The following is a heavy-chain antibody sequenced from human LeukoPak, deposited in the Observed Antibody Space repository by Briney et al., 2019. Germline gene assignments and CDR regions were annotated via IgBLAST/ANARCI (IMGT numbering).Heavy chain of an antibody. V-gene: IGHV5-51*01. CDR2: IYPGDSDT. D-gene: IGHD1-1*01. CDR3: ARLGYNWNDNWFDP. J-gene: IGHJ5*02. CDR1: GYRFTGYW. Sequence: LGESLKISCKGSGYRFTGYWIGWVRQMPGKGLEWMGIIYPGDSDTRYSPSFQGQVTISADKSISTAYLQWSSLKASDTAMYYCARLGYNWNDNWFDPWGQGTLVTVSS.